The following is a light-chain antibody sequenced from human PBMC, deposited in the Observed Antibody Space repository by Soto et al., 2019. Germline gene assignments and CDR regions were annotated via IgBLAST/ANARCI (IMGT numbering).Light chain of an antibody. V-gene: IGKV1-5*03. J-gene: IGKJ1*01. CDR1: QTISSW. Sequence: DIQMTQSPSTLSGSVGDRVTITCRASQTISSWLAWYQQKPGKAPKLLIYKASTLKSGVPSRFSGSGSGTEFTLTISSLQPEDFATYCCQQSYSIPWTFGQGTKVDIK. CDR2: KAS. CDR3: QQSYSIPWT.